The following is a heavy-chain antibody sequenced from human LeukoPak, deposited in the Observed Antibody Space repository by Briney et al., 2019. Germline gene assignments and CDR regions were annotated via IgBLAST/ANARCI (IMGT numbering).Heavy chain of an antibody. J-gene: IGHJ3*02. D-gene: IGHD2-21*02. Sequence: PGGSLRLSCSASGFAFSSYAMYWVRQAPGKGLEYVSAISSNGGSTYYADSVKGRFTISRDNSKNTLYLQMSSLRAEDTAVYYRVLGVVTAHDAFDIWGQGTMVTVSS. CDR1: GFAFSSYA. V-gene: IGHV3-64D*09. CDR3: VLGVVTAHDAFDI. CDR2: ISSNGGST.